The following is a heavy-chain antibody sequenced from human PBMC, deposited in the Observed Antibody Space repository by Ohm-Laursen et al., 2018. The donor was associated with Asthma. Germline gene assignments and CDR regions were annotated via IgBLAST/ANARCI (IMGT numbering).Heavy chain of an antibody. Sequence: SLRLSCAASGFTFSDYYMNWVRQAPGKGLEWVSSISSSSTIYYADSVKGRFTISRDNAKNSLYLQINSLRAEDTAVYYCAKEAGITMIVVVITYFDYWGQGTLVTVSS. CDR3: AKEAGITMIVVVITYFDY. V-gene: IGHV3-69-1*01. D-gene: IGHD3-22*01. CDR1: GFTFSDYY. CDR2: ISSSSTI. J-gene: IGHJ4*02.